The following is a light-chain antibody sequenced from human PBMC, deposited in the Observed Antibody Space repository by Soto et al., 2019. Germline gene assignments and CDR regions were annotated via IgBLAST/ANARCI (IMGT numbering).Light chain of an antibody. V-gene: IGLV1-51*02. CDR2: ENN. Sequence: QSVLTQPPSVSAAPGQTVTISCSGSSSNIGNNYVSWYQQLPGTAPKLLIYENNKRPSGIPDRFSGPKSGTSATLGITGLQTGDEADYYCGTWDSSLSAGGVFGGGTKVTVL. CDR3: GTWDSSLSAGGV. J-gene: IGLJ2*01. CDR1: SSNIGNNY.